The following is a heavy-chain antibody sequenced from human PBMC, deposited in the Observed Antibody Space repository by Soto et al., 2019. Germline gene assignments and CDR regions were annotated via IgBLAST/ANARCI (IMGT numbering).Heavy chain of an antibody. CDR2: IYYSGST. CDR1: GGSLGGGGGC. Sequence: SETLCVRWTVAGGSLGGGGGCWSWIRQHPGKGLEWIGYIYYSGSTYYNPSLKSRVTISVDTSKNQFSLKLSSVTAADTAVYYCARDRAGTGWFDPWGQGTLGTVSS. CDR3: ARDRAGTGWFDP. J-gene: IGHJ5*02. V-gene: IGHV4-31*02. D-gene: IGHD6-19*01.